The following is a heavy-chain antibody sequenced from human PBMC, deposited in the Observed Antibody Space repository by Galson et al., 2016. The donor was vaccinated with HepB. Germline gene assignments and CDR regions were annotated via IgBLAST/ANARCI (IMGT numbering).Heavy chain of an antibody. CDR3: GRVPDYYDSSGYYYSFDY. V-gene: IGHV1-18*01. Sequence: SVKVSCKASGYTFTSYGISWVRQAPGQGLEWMGWISAYNGNTNYAQKLQGRVTMTTDTSTSTAYMELRSLRSDDTAVYYCGRVPDYYDSSGYYYSFDYWGQGTLVTVSS. D-gene: IGHD3-22*01. CDR1: GYTFTSYG. CDR2: ISAYNGNT. J-gene: IGHJ4*02.